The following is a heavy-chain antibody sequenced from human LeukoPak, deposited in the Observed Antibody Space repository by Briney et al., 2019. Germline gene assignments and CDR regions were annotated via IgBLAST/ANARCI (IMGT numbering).Heavy chain of an antibody. CDR1: GGTFSSYA. CDR2: IIPIFGTA. CDR3: ARDQGYDFWSGYRWFDP. J-gene: IGHJ5*02. Sequence: SVKLSCKASGGTFSSYAISWVRQAPGQGLEWMGGIIPIFGTANYAQKFQGRVTITADESTSTAYMELSSLRSEDTAVYYCARDQGYDFWSGYRWFDPWGQGTLVTVSS. V-gene: IGHV1-69*01. D-gene: IGHD3-3*01.